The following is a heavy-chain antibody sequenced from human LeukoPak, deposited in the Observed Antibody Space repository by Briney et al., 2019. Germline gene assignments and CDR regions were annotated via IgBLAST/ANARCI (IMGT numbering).Heavy chain of an antibody. J-gene: IGHJ4*02. D-gene: IGHD6-19*01. Sequence: GGSLRLSCTASGFTFSSYAMHWVRQAPGKGLEWVSGIFGSGGSAHYADSVKGRFTISRDNSQNTVYLRMNSLRAEDTAVYYCGKTTTGYSSGRNPAWPVDYWGQGTLVTVSS. CDR2: IFGSGGSA. CDR3: GKTTTGYSSGRNPAWPVDY. CDR1: GFTFSSYA. V-gene: IGHV3-23*01.